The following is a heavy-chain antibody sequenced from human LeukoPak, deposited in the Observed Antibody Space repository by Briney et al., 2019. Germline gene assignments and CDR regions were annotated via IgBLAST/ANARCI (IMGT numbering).Heavy chain of an antibody. CDR2: IDYGGST. V-gene: IGHV4-59*01. Sequence: SETLSLTCTVSGGSISSYYWSWIRQPPGKGLEWIGYIDYGGSTNYNPSLRSRVTISVDTSKNLFSLKLSSVTAADTAVYYCARVQRPLDGADYWGQGTLVTVSS. J-gene: IGHJ4*02. CDR1: GGSISSYY. D-gene: IGHD1-1*01. CDR3: ARVQRPLDGADY.